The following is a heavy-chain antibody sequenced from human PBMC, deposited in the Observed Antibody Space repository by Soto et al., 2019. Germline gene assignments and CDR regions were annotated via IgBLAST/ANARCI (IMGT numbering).Heavy chain of an antibody. Sequence: GGSLRLSCAASGFTFSSYAMSWVRQAPGKGLEWVSAISGSGGSTYYADSVKGRFTISRDNSKNTLYLQMNSLRAEDTAVYYCARGRAAAGINRRFDYWGQGTLVTVS. CDR3: ARGRAAAGINRRFDY. D-gene: IGHD6-13*01. CDR2: ISGSGGST. CDR1: GFTFSSYA. V-gene: IGHV3-23*01. J-gene: IGHJ4*02.